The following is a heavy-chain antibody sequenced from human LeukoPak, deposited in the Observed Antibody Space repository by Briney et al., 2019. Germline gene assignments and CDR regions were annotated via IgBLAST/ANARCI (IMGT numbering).Heavy chain of an antibody. CDR2: INPNSGGT. D-gene: IGHD2-15*01. J-gene: IGHJ4*02. V-gene: IGHV1-2*06. Sequence: EASVKVSCKASGYTFTGYYMHWVRQAPGQGLEWVGRINPNSGGTNYAQKFQGRVTMTRDTSISTAYMELSRLRSDDTAVYYCARTPYCSGGSCYSFYDYWGQGTLVTVSS. CDR3: ARTPYCSGGSCYSFYDY. CDR1: GYTFTGYY.